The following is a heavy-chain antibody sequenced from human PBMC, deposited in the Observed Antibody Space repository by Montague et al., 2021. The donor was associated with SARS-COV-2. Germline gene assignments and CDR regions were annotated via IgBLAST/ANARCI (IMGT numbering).Heavy chain of an antibody. D-gene: IGHD6-19*01. J-gene: IGHJ4*01. CDR1: GFTFSDRY. CDR2: ISGSGTTI. Sequence: SLRLSCAASGFTFSDRYMSWIRQPPGKGLEWVSSISGSGTTIYYADSVRGRFTISRDSATNSLYPQMNSLRADDTALYFCASDWSAWYGYFDNWGQGTLVTVSS. V-gene: IGHV3-11*01. CDR3: ASDWSAWYGYFDN.